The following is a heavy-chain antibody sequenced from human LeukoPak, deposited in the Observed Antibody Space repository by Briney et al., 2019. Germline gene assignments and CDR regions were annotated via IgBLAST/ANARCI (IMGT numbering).Heavy chain of an antibody. Sequence: PGGSLRLSCAASGFTFSSYSMNWVRQAPGKGLEWISSISSSSSYIYYADSVKGRFTISRDNAKNSLYLQMNSLRAEDTAVYYCATWVSNWNDGGYFDYWGQGTLVTVSS. CDR1: GFTFSSYS. CDR3: ATWVSNWNDGGYFDY. J-gene: IGHJ4*02. D-gene: IGHD1-1*01. CDR2: ISSSSSYI. V-gene: IGHV3-21*01.